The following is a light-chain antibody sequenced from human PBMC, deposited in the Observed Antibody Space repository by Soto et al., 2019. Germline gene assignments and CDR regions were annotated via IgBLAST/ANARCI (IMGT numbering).Light chain of an antibody. J-gene: IGKJ1*01. CDR3: QQYNSYPWT. Sequence: DIPMTQSPSTLSASVGDRVTITCRASQSISSWLAWYQQKPGKAPKLLIYDASSLESGVPSRFSGSESGTEFTHTISSLQPDDFATYYCQQYNSYPWTFGQGTKVEIK. CDR1: QSISSW. CDR2: DAS. V-gene: IGKV1-5*01.